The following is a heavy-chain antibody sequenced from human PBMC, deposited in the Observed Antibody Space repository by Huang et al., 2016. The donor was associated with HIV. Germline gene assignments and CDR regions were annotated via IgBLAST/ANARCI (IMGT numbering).Heavy chain of an antibody. CDR2: STPIFDKT. CDR3: ATGPRGSGSFN. Sequence: QVQLVQSGAEVKKPGSSVKVSCKASGGTFSSYVISWVRQARGQGLEWMGGSTPIFDKTNYAQKFQGRVTIIADESTRTAYMEMSSLRPEDTATYYCATGPRGSGSFNWGQGTLVIVSS. V-gene: IGHV1-69*01. CDR1: GGTFSSYV. D-gene: IGHD1-26*01. J-gene: IGHJ4*02.